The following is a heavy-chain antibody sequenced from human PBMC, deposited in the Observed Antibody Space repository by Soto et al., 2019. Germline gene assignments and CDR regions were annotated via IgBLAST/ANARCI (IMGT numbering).Heavy chain of an antibody. D-gene: IGHD2-15*01. Sequence: QVQLVQSGAEVKKPGSSVKVSCKASGGTFSSYAISWVRQAPGQGLEWMGGIIPIFGTANYAQKFQGRVTIIADESTSTAYMELSSLRSEDTAVYYCARPRSNYCSGGSCSYYFDYWGQGTLVTVSS. CDR1: GGTFSSYA. V-gene: IGHV1-69*01. CDR2: IIPIFGTA. J-gene: IGHJ4*02. CDR3: ARPRSNYCSGGSCSYYFDY.